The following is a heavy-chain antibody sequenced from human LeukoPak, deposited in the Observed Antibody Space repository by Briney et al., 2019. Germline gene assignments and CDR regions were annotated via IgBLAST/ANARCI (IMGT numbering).Heavy chain of an antibody. V-gene: IGHV3-23*01. Sequence: QPGASLRLSCAASGFTFSSYAMSWVRQAPGKGLGWVSSISGSGGSTYYADSVKGRFTISRDNTKNTLYLQLNSLRAEDTAVYYCGKVQNYYDSSGYQYYFDYWGQGTLVTVSS. CDR3: GKVQNYYDSSGYQYYFDY. D-gene: IGHD3-22*01. J-gene: IGHJ4*02. CDR1: GFTFSSYA. CDR2: ISGSGGST.